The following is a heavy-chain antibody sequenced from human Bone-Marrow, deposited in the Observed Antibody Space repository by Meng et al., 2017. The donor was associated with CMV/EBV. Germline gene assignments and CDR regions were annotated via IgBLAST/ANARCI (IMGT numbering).Heavy chain of an antibody. CDR2: ISAYNGNT. Sequence: ASGYSFTSDGISWVRQAPGQGLEWMGWISAYNGNTNYAQKLQGRVTMTTDTSTSTAYMELRSLRSDDTAVYYCARLGPIWGDLDGYWGQGTLVTVSS. V-gene: IGHV1-18*01. D-gene: IGHD3-16*01. J-gene: IGHJ4*02. CDR1: GYSFTSDG. CDR3: ARLGPIWGDLDGY.